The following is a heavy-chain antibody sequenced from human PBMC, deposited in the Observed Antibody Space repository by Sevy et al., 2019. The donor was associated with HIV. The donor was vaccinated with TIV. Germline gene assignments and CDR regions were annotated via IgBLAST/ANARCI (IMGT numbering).Heavy chain of an antibody. CDR2: IFPGNSDA. CDR3: VRGGHVPLDAFDI. J-gene: IGHJ3*02. V-gene: IGHV5-51*07. Sequence: GESLKISCETSGYWFTSHWIGWVHRMPGKGLEWVGIIFPGNSDARYAPSFQGQVTISVDKSISAAYLQWSSLKASDTAIYYCVRGGHVPLDAFDIWGQGTMVTVSS. D-gene: IGHD2-15*01. CDR1: GYWFTSHW.